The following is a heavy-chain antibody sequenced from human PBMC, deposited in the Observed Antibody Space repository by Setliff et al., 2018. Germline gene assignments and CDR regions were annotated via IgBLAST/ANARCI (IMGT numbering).Heavy chain of an antibody. CDR3: ARCSSWHGHYPHVNY. V-gene: IGHV1-18*01. Sequence: ASVKVSCKASGYTFSESIVSWVRQAPGQGLEWMGWIAVYTGKTYSAQKFQGRLTMTTDKSTNMAYLDLSGLRLDDTAIYYCARCSSWHGHYPHVNYWGQGTLVTVSS. CDR1: GYTFSESI. D-gene: IGHD6-13*01. J-gene: IGHJ4*02. CDR2: IAVYTGKT.